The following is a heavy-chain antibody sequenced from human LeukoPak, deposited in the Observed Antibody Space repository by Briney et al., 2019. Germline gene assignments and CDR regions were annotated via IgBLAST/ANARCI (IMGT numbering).Heavy chain of an antibody. CDR3: ARHGGSWTFDS. V-gene: IGHV4-59*08. Sequence: SETPSLTCTVSGGSISSYYWSWIRQPPGKGLEWIGYIDYSGSTNYNPSLRTRVTISVDTSKNQFFLKLSSVTAADSAVYYCARHGGSWTFDSWGQGTLFTVSS. D-gene: IGHD6-13*01. CDR1: GGSISSYY. J-gene: IGHJ4*02. CDR2: IDYSGST.